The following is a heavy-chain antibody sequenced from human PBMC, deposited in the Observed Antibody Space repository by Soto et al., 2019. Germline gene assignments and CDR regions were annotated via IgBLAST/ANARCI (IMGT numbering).Heavy chain of an antibody. V-gene: IGHV1-18*01. CDR3: ARVYSSPYYYYYYYMDV. D-gene: IGHD5-18*01. CDR2: ISAYNGNT. J-gene: IGHJ6*03. CDR1: GYTFTSYG. Sequence: QVPLVQSGAEVKKPGASVKVSCKASGYTFTSYGISWVRQAPGQGLEWMGWISAYNGNTNYAQKLQGRVTMTTDTSTSTAYMELRSLRSDDTAVYYCARVYSSPYYYYYYYMDVWGKGTTVTVSS.